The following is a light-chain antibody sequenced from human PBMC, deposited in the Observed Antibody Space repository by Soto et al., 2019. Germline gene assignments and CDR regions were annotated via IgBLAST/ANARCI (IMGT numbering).Light chain of an antibody. V-gene: IGLV2-14*01. CDR1: SSDVGGYNF. Sequence: QSVLTQPASVSGTPGQSITISCTGTSSDVGGYNFVSWYQQHPGKAPKLIIYEVSHRPSGVSNRISGSKSGNTASLTISGLQAEDEGDYYCSSYTSSSPLYVFGTGTKVTVL. J-gene: IGLJ1*01. CDR2: EVS. CDR3: SSYTSSSPLYV.